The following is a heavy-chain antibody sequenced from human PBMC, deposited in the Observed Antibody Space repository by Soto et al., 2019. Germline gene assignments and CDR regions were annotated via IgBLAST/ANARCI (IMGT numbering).Heavy chain of an antibody. J-gene: IGHJ4*02. CDR1: GNSISSYY. CDR2: LYYGGSA. D-gene: IGHD3-22*01. CDR3: ALRSMAVVPEY. V-gene: IGHV4-59*01. Sequence: PSETLSLTCAVSGNSISSYYCMWIRQPPGKGLESSGYLYYGGSANYNPSLKSRGTLSVDTSTNQCSLTLSSMTAADTAVYYCALRSMAVVPEYWGQGTLVTVSS.